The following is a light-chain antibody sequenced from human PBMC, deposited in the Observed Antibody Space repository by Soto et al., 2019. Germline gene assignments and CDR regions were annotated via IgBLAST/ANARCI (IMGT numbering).Light chain of an antibody. CDR1: QSVSSY. Sequence: EFVLTQSPGTLSLSPGERATLSCRASQSVSSYLAWYQQKPGQAPRLFIYDASNRATGIPARFSGSGSGTDFTLTISSLEPEDFAVYYCQQRSKWPITFGQGTRLEIK. J-gene: IGKJ5*01. CDR3: QQRSKWPIT. V-gene: IGKV3-11*01. CDR2: DAS.